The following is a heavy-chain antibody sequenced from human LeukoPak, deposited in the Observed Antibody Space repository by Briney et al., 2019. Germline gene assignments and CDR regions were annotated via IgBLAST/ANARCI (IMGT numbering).Heavy chain of an antibody. CDR2: IRAYNGKT. CDR1: GYTFTSYG. J-gene: IGHJ6*02. Sequence: ASVKVSCKASGYTFTSYGISWVRQAPGQGLEWMGWIRAYNGKTNYAQKLQGGVTMTTDTSTSTAYMELRSLRSDDTAVYYCARDDYYGSGSYYNWGYYYYGMDVWGQGTTVTVSS. V-gene: IGHV1-18*01. D-gene: IGHD3-10*01. CDR3: ARDDYYGSGSYYNWGYYYYGMDV.